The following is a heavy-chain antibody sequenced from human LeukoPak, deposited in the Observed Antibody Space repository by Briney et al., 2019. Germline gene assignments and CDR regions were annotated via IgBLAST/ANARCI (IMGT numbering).Heavy chain of an antibody. CDR1: GFTFSSYS. CDR3: ARDSTNQNQLLWFGELFPLDY. CDR2: ISSSSSYI. Sequence: GGFLRLSCAASGFTFSSYSMNWVRQAPGKGLEWVSSISSSSSYIYYADSVKGRFTISRDNAKNSLYLQMNSLRAEDTAVYYCARDSTNQNQLLWFGELFPLDYWGQGTLVTVSS. J-gene: IGHJ4*02. D-gene: IGHD3-10*01. V-gene: IGHV3-21*01.